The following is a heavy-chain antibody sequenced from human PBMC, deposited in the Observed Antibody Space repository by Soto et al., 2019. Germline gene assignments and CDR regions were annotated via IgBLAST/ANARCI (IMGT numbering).Heavy chain of an antibody. V-gene: IGHV3-21*01. D-gene: IGHD3-10*01. CDR3: AREGVQHGSGPYYYYGMDV. CDR2: ISSSSSYI. J-gene: IGHJ6*02. Sequence: EVQLVESGGGLVKPGGSLRLSCAASGFTFSSYSMNWVRQAPGKGLEWVSSISSSSSYIYYADSVKGRFPISRDNAKNSLYLQMNSRRAEDTAVYYCAREGVQHGSGPYYYYGMDVWGQGTTVTVSS. CDR1: GFTFSSYS.